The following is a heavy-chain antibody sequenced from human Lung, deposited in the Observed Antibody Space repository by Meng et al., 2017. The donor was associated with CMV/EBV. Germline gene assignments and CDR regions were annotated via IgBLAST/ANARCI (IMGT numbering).Heavy chain of an antibody. V-gene: IGHV3-23*01. Sequence: GEXXTISCAASGFSFSSYGMTWVRQAPGKGLEWVSAIGGGGTTTYYADSVKGRSTVSRDNSKNTLYLQMDSLRVEDTAVYYCAKIDSGPVAWGQGTLVTVSS. CDR1: GFSFSSYG. J-gene: IGHJ4*02. CDR3: AKIDSGPVA. CDR2: IGGGGTTT. D-gene: IGHD6-25*01.